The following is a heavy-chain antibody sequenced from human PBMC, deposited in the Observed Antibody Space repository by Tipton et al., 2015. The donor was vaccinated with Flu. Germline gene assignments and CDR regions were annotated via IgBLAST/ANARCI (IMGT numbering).Heavy chain of an antibody. CDR1: GGSISSSSYY. D-gene: IGHD5-18*01. Sequence: TLSLTCTVSGGSISSSSYYWGWIRQPPGKGLEWIGSIYYSGSTYYNPSLKSRVTISVDTSKNQFSLKLSSVTAADTAVYYCARDRGYSYGAWFDPGGQGTLVTVSS. V-gene: IGHV4-39*07. CDR3: ARDRGYSYGAWFDP. CDR2: IYYSGST. J-gene: IGHJ5*02.